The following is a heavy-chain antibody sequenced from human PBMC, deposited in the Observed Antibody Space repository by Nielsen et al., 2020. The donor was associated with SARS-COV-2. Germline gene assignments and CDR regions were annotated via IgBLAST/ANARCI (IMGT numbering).Heavy chain of an antibody. CDR3: AKDCRGYSYGYPFDY. CDR1: GFTFSNYG. D-gene: IGHD5-18*01. V-gene: IGHV3-30*18. J-gene: IGHJ4*02. Sequence: GGSLRLSCAASGFTFSNYGMHWVRQAPGKGLEWVAVISYDGSNKYYADSVKGRFTISRDNSKNTLYLQMNSLRAEDTAVYYCAKDCRGYSYGYPFDYWGQGTLVTVSS. CDR2: ISYDGSNK.